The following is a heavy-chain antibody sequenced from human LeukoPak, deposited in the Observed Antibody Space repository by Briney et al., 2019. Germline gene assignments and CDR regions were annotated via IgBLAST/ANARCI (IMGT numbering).Heavy chain of an antibody. CDR1: GFTFSSYW. D-gene: IGHD2-15*01. V-gene: IGHV3-74*01. J-gene: IGHJ4*02. CDR2: INSDGSST. Sequence: GGSLRLSCAASGFTFSSYWMHWVRQAPGKGLVWVSRINSDGSSTSYADSAEGRFTISRDNAKNTLYLQMNSLRAEDTAVYYCAREAKATKYCSGGSCYVDYWGQGTLVTVSS. CDR3: AREAKATKYCSGGSCYVDY.